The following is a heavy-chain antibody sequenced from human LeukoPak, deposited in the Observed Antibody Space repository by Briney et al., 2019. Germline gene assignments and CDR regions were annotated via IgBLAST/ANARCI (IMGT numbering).Heavy chain of an antibody. CDR1: GYTFTSYG. D-gene: IGHD3-3*01. J-gene: IGHJ4*02. CDR2: ISAYNGNT. V-gene: IGHV1-18*01. Sequence: ASVKVSCKASGYTFTSYGISWVRQAPGQGLEWMGWISAYNGNTNYAQKLQGRVTMTTDTSTSTAYMELRSLRSDDTAVYYCARGQIETYYDFWSGYYTAPNFDYRGQGTLVTVSS. CDR3: ARGQIETYYDFWSGYYTAPNFDY.